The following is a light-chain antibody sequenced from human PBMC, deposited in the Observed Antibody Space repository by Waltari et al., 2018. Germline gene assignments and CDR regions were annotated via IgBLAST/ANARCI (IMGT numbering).Light chain of an antibody. V-gene: IGKV3-20*01. CDR3: QQYGSSPYT. Sequence: EIVLTQSPGTLSLSPGERATLSCRASQSVTRNYFAWYQQKPGQAPRLLIYGASSRATGIPDRFSGSGSGTDFTVTISRLEPEDFAVYYCQQYGSSPYTFGQGTNLEVK. J-gene: IGKJ2*01. CDR2: GAS. CDR1: QSVTRNY.